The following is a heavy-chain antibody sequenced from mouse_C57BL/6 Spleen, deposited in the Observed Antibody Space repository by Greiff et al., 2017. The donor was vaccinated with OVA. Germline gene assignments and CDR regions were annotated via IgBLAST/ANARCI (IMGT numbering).Heavy chain of an antibody. J-gene: IGHJ3*01. CDR1: GYTFTDYN. V-gene: IGHV1-18*01. D-gene: IGHD1-1*01. CDR3: ARKNYGGSAWFAY. Sequence: VQLQQSGPELVKPGASVKIPCKASGYTFTDYNMDWVKQSHGKSLEWIGDINPNNGGTIYNQKFKGKATLTVDKSSSTAYMELRGLTSEDTAVYYCARKNYGGSAWFAYWGQGTLVTVSA. CDR2: INPNNGGT.